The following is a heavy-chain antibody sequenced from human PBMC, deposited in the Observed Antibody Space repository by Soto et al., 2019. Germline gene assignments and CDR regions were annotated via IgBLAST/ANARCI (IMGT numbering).Heavy chain of an antibody. J-gene: IGHJ6*02. V-gene: IGHV4-59*01. CDR3: ARERHSGTWDHYYGMDV. Sequence: SETLSLTCTASGDSISNSNWIWIRQSPGKGLDWVGYIYKSGSTNYNPSLKSRVTISVDTSRNQFSLKLTSVTAADTAVYYCARERHSGTWDHYYGMDVWGQGTTVT. CDR1: GDSISNSN. D-gene: IGHD1-26*01. CDR2: IYKSGST.